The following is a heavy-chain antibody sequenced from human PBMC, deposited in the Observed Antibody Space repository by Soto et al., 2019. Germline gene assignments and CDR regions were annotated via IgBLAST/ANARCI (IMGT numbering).Heavy chain of an antibody. V-gene: IGHV1-8*01. CDR3: ARGRGNYDHAYYYYYYYMDV. CDR1: GYTFTSYD. J-gene: IGHJ6*03. Sequence: ASVKVSCKASGYTFTSYDINWVRQATGQGLEWMGWMNPNSGNTGYAQKFQGRVTMTRNTSISTAYMELSSLRSEDTAVYYCARGRGNYDHAYYYYYYYMDVWGKGTTVTVSS. CDR2: MNPNSGNT. D-gene: IGHD4-4*01.